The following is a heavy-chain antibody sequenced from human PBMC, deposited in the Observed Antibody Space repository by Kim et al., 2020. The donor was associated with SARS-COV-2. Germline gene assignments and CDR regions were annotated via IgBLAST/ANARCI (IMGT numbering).Heavy chain of an antibody. J-gene: IGHJ4*02. V-gene: IGHV4-59*09. Sequence: NTNPSLKSRVTISVDTSKNQFSLKLSTVTAADTAVYYCAGGGDIVVVIDYWGQGTLVTVSS. CDR3: AGGGDIVVVIDY. D-gene: IGHD2-15*01.